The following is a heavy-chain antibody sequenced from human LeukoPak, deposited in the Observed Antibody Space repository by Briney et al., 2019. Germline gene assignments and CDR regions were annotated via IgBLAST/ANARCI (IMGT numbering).Heavy chain of an antibody. Sequence: SETLSLTCTVSGDSISSDSYYWSWIRQPAGKGLEWIGRIYISGSINHSPSLKSRVTISVDTSKNQFSLKLSSVTAADTAVYYCARDRGAPFDYWGQGTVVTVSS. CDR2: IYISGSI. D-gene: IGHD3-10*01. CDR3: ARDRGAPFDY. CDR1: GDSISSDSYY. J-gene: IGHJ4*02. V-gene: IGHV4-61*02.